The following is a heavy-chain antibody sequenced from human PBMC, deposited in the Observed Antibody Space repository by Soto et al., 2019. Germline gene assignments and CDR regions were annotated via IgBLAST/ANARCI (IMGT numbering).Heavy chain of an antibody. CDR3: ARDGQYRTDGFDI. D-gene: IGHD5-12*01. V-gene: IGHV3-23*01. J-gene: IGHJ3*02. CDR2: LSRGGGST. Sequence: EAQLLGSGGELIQPGGSLRLSCAASGFTYSSHGMSWVRQAPGKGLEWIAGLSRGGGSTYYADSVKGRFTISRDNSKNTLDLIMNSLRVEDTALYYCARDGQYRTDGFDIWGQGTMVTVSS. CDR1: GFTYSSHG.